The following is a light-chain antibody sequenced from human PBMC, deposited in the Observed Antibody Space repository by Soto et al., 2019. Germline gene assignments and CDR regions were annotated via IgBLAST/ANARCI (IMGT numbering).Light chain of an antibody. Sequence: DIQMTQSPSSLSASVGDRVTNTCRASQSISSYLNWYQQKPGKAPKLLIYAASSLQSGVPSRFSGSGFGTDFTLTISSLQPEDFATYYCQQSYSTPRDTFGGGTKVEIK. CDR3: QQSYSTPRDT. J-gene: IGKJ4*01. V-gene: IGKV1-39*01. CDR1: QSISSY. CDR2: AAS.